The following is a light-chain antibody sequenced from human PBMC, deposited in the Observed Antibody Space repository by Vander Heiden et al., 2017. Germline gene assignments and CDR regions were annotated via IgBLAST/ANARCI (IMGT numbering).Light chain of an antibody. CDR1: HSISSN. CDR2: GAS. CDR3: QQYNNWPVT. Sequence: EVERTQSPDTLYVSPGETGTLSCRSSHSISSNLAWYQQKYGHAPRVLISGASTRATGIPARFSASGFGTEFTLTISSLQSEDFAVYYCQQYNNWPVTFGGGTKVEIK. V-gene: IGKV3-15*01. J-gene: IGKJ4*01.